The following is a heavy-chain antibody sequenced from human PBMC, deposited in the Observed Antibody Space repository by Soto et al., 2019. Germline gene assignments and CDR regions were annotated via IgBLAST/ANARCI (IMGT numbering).Heavy chain of an antibody. J-gene: IGHJ5*02. D-gene: IGHD6-19*01. CDR1: GGSISSSSYY. CDR3: ARGSALTIAVAGPPGRVWFDP. V-gene: IGHV4-39*01. Sequence: SETLSLTCTVSGGSISSSSYYWGWIRQPPGKGLEWIGSIYYSGSTYYNPSLKSRVTISVDTSKNQFSLKLSSVTAADTAVYYCARGSALTIAVAGPPGRVWFDPWGQGTLVTVSS. CDR2: IYYSGST.